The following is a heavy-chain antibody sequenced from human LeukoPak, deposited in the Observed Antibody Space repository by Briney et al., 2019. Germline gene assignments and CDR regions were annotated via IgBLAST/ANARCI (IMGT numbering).Heavy chain of an antibody. CDR2: MYRGGST. D-gene: IGHD6-13*01. CDR1: GFTVSNNY. Sequence: GGSLRLSCAASGFTVSNNYMSWVRQAPGKGLEWVSVMYRGGSTYYADSVQGRFTMSRDNSKNTLYLQMNSLRAEDTAVYYCARGGGAAAGYWGQGTLVTVSS. CDR3: ARGGGAAAGY. J-gene: IGHJ4*02. V-gene: IGHV3-66*01.